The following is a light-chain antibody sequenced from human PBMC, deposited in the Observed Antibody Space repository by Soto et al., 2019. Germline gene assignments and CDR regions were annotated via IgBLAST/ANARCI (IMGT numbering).Light chain of an antibody. J-gene: IGKJ4*01. CDR1: QDISSW. V-gene: IGKV1-12*01. CDR2: ATS. CDR3: QQANSFPLT. Sequence: DIQMTQSPSFVSASVGDRVTITCRASQDISSWLVWYQQKPGKAPKLLIHATSGLQSRVPSRFSGSGSGTDFTLTISNLQSEDFATYYCQQANSFPLTFGGGTKMEIK.